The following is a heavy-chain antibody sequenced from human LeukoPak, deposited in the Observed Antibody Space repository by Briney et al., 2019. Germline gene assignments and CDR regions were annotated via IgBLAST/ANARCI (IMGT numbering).Heavy chain of an antibody. Sequence: GGSLRLYCAASGFTFSSYSMNWVRQAPGKGLEWVSSISSSSSYIYYADSVKGRFTISRDNAKNSLYLQMNSLRAEDTAVYYCARGGSYYNEAFDIWGQGTMVSVSS. D-gene: IGHD1-26*01. CDR1: GFTFSSYS. CDR2: ISSSSSYI. V-gene: IGHV3-21*01. CDR3: ARGGSYYNEAFDI. J-gene: IGHJ3*02.